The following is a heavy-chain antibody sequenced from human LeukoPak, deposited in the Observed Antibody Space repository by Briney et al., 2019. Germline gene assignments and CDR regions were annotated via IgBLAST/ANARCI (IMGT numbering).Heavy chain of an antibody. Sequence: ASVKVSCKASGYTFTGYYMHWVRQAPGQGLEWMGWINPNSGGTNYAQKFQGRVTMTRDTSISTAYMELSRLRSDDTAVYYCARVWIKRGVRGYYFDYWGQGTLVTVS. J-gene: IGHJ4*02. D-gene: IGHD3-10*01. CDR3: ARVWIKRGVRGYYFDY. V-gene: IGHV1-2*02. CDR2: INPNSGGT. CDR1: GYTFTGYY.